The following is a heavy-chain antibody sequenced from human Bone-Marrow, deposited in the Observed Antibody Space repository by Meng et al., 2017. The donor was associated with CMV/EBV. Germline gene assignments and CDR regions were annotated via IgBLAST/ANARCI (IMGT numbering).Heavy chain of an antibody. J-gene: IGHJ6*02. CDR1: GGSISSYY. CDR2: VYYSGST. D-gene: IGHD1-1*01. CDR3: ARDLVGTTPRGDV. V-gene: IGHV4-59*01. Sequence: SETLSLTCTVSGGSISSYYWSWVRQPPGKGLEWIAYVYYSGSTHHNPSLKSRVTISIDTSKNQFSLRLSSVTAADTAVYYCARDLVGTTPRGDVWGQGTTVTVSS.